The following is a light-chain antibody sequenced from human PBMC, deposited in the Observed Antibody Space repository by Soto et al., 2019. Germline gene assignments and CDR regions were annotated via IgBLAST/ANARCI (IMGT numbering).Light chain of an antibody. CDR3: QQRSNWPPIT. J-gene: IGKJ5*01. CDR2: GAH. Sequence: EIVLTQSPGILYLSPGDRATLSCRASQTISSGFLAWYQQKVGQAPRLLISGAHNRAPGIPDRFSGSESGTDFTLTISSLEPEDFAVYYCQQRSNWPPITFGQGTRLEIK. CDR1: QTISSGF. V-gene: IGKV3D-20*02.